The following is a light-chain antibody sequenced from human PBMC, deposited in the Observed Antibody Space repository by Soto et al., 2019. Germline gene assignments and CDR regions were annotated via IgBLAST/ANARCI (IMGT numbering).Light chain of an antibody. Sequence: QAVVTQEPSLTVSPGGTVTLTCGSSTGAVTSGQYPYWFQQKPGQAPRPLISDTSNKHSWTPARFSGSLLGGKAALTLSGAQPEDEADYYCFLSHNSAVVFGGGTKLTVL. J-gene: IGLJ2*01. CDR1: TGAVTSGQY. CDR2: DTS. CDR3: FLSHNSAVV. V-gene: IGLV7-46*01.